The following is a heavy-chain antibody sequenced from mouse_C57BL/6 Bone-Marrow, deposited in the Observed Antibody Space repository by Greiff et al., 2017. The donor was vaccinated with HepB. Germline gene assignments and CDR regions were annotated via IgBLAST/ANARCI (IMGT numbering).Heavy chain of an antibody. CDR1: GFTFSDYG. Sequence: EVHLVESGGGLVKPGGSLKLSCAASGFTFSDYGMHWVRQAPEKGLEWVAYISSGRSTIYYADTVKGRFTISRDNAKNTLYLQMTSLRSEDTAMCYCARSIYYDYYPFAYWGQGTLVTVSA. CDR2: ISSGRSTI. CDR3: ARSIYYDYYPFAY. J-gene: IGHJ3*01. D-gene: IGHD2-4*01. V-gene: IGHV5-17*01.